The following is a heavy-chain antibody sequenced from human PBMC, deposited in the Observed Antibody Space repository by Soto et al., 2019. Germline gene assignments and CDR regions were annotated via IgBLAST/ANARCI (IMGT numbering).Heavy chain of an antibody. D-gene: IGHD2-8*01. Sequence: VRAMRLSCTASLFTVSSHYSTCVLQAPWKWLEWVSGLSDSGGSIYYAESVKGRFTISRDNSMNTLYLQMNTLRAEDTAVYYCAKVSSAWYADFFDLWGQGTLVTVSS. J-gene: IGHJ4*02. CDR2: LSDSGGSI. V-gene: IGHV3-23*01. CDR3: AKVSSAWYADFFDL. CDR1: LFTVSSHY.